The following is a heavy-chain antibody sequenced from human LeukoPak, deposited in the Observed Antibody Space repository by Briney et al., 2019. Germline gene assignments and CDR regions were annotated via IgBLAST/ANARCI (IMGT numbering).Heavy chain of an antibody. CDR3: ARSFSGDYGVIDWFDP. J-gene: IGHJ5*02. D-gene: IGHD4-17*01. CDR1: GGSISSYY. CDR2: IHYSGST. V-gene: IGHV4-59*08. Sequence: SETLSLTCTVSGGSISSYYWSWIRQPPGKGLEWIGYIHYSGSTNYNPSLKSRVTISVDTSKNQFSLKLSSVTAADTAVYYCARSFSGDYGVIDWFDPWGQGTLVTVSS.